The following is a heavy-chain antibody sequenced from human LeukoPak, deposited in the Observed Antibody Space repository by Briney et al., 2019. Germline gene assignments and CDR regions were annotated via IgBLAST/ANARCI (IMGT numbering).Heavy chain of an antibody. Sequence: KPGGSLRLSCAASGFTFSDVWMTWVRQAPGKGLEWVGRIKRNIDGGTTDYAAPVKGRFTISRDDSKNTLYLQMNSLKTEDTAVYFCTTGFNPHFDLWGRAPWSLSPQ. CDR2: IKRNIDGGTT. CDR3: TTGFNPHFDL. CDR1: GFTFSDVW. J-gene: IGHJ2*01. V-gene: IGHV3-15*01.